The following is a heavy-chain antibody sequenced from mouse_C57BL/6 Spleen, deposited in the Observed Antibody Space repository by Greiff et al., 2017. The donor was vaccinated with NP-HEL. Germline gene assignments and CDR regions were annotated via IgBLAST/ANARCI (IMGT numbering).Heavy chain of an antibody. CDR1: GYAFSSSW. D-gene: IGHD1-1*01. Sequence: VKLQESGPELVKPGASVKISCKASGYAFSSSWMNWVKQRPGKGLEWIGRIYPGDGDTNYNGKFKGKATLTADKSSSTAYMQLSSLTSEDSAVYFCATSSGGAWFAYWGEGTLVTVSA. CDR2: IYPGDGDT. J-gene: IGHJ3*01. V-gene: IGHV1-82*01. CDR3: ATSSGGAWFAY.